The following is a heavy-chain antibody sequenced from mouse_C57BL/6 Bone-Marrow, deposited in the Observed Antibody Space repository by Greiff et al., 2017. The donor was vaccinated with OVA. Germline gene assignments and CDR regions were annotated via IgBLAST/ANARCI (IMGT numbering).Heavy chain of an antibody. CDR1: GYTFTNYW. CDR3: AFLSSWYFDV. Sequence: VQLQQSGAELVRPGTSVKMSCKASGYTFTNYWIGWAKQRPGHGLEWIGDIYPGGGYTNYNEKFKGKATLTADKSSSTAYMQLSSLTSEDSDIYSCAFLSSWYFDVWGTGTTVTVSS. CDR2: IYPGGGYT. V-gene: IGHV1-63*01. J-gene: IGHJ1*03. D-gene: IGHD2-12*01.